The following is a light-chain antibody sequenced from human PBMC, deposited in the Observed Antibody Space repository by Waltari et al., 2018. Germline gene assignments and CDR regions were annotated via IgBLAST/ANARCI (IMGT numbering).Light chain of an antibody. J-gene: IGKJ4*01. V-gene: IGKV1-9*01. CDR2: SAS. CDR1: QGIGYY. CDR3: QQLHSYPRT. Sequence: DIQLTQSVSFLSASLGDRVTITCRARQGIGYYLAWYEQTTGKGPTLLIYSASTLQSGVPSRFSGSYSGTEFTLTISSLQPEDFASYFCQQLHSYPRTFGGGTKMEI.